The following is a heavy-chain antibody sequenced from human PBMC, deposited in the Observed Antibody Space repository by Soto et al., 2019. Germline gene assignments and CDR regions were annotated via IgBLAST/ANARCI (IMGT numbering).Heavy chain of an antibody. CDR2: IWYDGSHK. Sequence: QVPLVESGGGVVKTGRSLRLSCAASGFHFTNYGMHWFRQAPGKGLEWVAVIWYDGSHKYYADSVKGRFPISRDNSKKTLYLHLNSLRAEDAAVYYCARGSSDAGDFSPSDFWGQGTLVTVSS. D-gene: IGHD4-17*01. V-gene: IGHV3-33*01. CDR3: ARGSSDAGDFSPSDF. CDR1: GFHFTNYG. J-gene: IGHJ4*02.